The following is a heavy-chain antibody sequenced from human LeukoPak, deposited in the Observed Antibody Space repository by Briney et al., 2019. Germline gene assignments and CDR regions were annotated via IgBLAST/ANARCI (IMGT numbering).Heavy chain of an antibody. Sequence: GGSLRLSCAASGFIVSENYMSWVRQAPGKGLEWGSTVYSGGLTFYADPVKGRFTISRDNSKNTLYLQMSSLRAEDTAVYYCVRDRWPGLGDFWGQGTTVTVSS. CDR2: VYSGGLT. CDR1: GFIVSENY. J-gene: IGHJ6*02. CDR3: VRDRWPGLGDF. V-gene: IGHV3-66*01. D-gene: IGHD6-19*01.